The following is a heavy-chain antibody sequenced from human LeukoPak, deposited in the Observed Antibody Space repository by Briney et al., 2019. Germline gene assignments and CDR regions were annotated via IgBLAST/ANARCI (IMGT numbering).Heavy chain of an antibody. Sequence: SETLSLTCAVYGGSFSGYYWSWIRQPPGKGLEWIGEINHSGSTNYNPSLKSRVTISVDTSKNQFSLKLSSVTAADTAVYYCAGILSSTSSVDYWGQGTLVTVSP. V-gene: IGHV4-34*01. CDR1: GGSFSGYY. J-gene: IGHJ4*02. D-gene: IGHD2-2*01. CDR2: INHSGST. CDR3: AGILSSTSSVDY.